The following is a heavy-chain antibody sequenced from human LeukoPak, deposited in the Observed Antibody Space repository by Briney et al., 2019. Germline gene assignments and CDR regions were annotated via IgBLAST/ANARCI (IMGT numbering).Heavy chain of an antibody. CDR3: TTGLLTIDAFDI. Sequence: PGGSLRLPCAASIFTFSNAWMTWVSHPQGTGLEWVGRILSRSDGGTTDFAAPVKGRFTISRDDSQDTLFLQMNSLKTEDTAVYYCTTGLLTIDAFDIWGQGTMVTVSS. D-gene: IGHD2-15*01. J-gene: IGHJ3*02. V-gene: IGHV3-15*01. CDR1: IFTFSNAW. CDR2: ILSRSDGGTT.